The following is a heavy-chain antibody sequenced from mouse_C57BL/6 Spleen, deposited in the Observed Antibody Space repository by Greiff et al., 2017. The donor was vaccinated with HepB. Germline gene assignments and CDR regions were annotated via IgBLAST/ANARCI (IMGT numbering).Heavy chain of an antibody. CDR3: ARWITTVLAPFAY. V-gene: IGHV1-61*01. J-gene: IGHJ3*01. Sequence: VQLQQSGAELVRPGSSVKLSCKASGYTFTSYWMDWVKQRPGQGLEWIGNIYPSDSETHYNQKFKDKATLTVDKSSSTAYMQLSSLTSEDSAVYSCARWITTVLAPFAYGDKVTLVPVPT. CDR1: GYTFTSYW. CDR2: IYPSDSET. D-gene: IGHD1-1*01.